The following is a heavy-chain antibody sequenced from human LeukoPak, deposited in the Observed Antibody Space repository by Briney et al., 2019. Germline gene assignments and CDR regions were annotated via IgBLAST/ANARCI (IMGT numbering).Heavy chain of an antibody. CDR3: AGDRGTYYDSSDYYFFGYYFDY. CDR1: GFTFSSYW. Sequence: GGSLRLSCAASGFTFSSYWMSWVRQAPGKGLEWVANIKQDGSEKYYVDSVKGRFTISRDNAKNSLYLQMNSLGAEDTAIYYCAGDRGTYYDSSDYYFFGYYFDYWGQGTLVSVSS. CDR2: IKQDGSEK. D-gene: IGHD3-22*01. V-gene: IGHV3-7*03. J-gene: IGHJ4*02.